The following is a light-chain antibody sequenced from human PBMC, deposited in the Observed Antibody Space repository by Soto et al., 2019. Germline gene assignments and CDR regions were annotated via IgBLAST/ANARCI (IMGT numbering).Light chain of an antibody. CDR2: DAS. J-gene: IGKJ1*01. CDR1: QSLSNNIY. CDR3: LQRSDWRT. Sequence: EIVLTQSPGTLSLSPGERATLSCRASQSLSNNIYLAWYQQKPGQAPRLLIYDASNRATGIPARFSGSGSGTDFTLTISRLEPEDFAVYYCLQRSDWRTFGRGTKVEIK. V-gene: IGKV3-11*01.